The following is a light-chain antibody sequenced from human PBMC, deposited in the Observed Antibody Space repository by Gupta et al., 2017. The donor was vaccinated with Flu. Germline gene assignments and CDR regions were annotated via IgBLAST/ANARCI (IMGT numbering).Light chain of an antibody. CDR3: QSTDSSGSYV. CDR2: KDS. Sequence: SYELTQPPSVSVSPGQTARITCSGDALPKQYAYWYQQKPGQAPVRVIYKDSERPSGIPERFSGSNSGKTVTLTISGVQAEDEADYYCQSTDSSGSYVFGTGPKV. J-gene: IGLJ1*01. CDR1: ALPKQY. V-gene: IGLV3-25*02.